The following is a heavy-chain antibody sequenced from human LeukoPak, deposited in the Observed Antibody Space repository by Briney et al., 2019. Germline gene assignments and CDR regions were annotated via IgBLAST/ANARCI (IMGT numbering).Heavy chain of an antibody. D-gene: IGHD3-3*01. J-gene: IGHJ4*02. Sequence: GGSLRLSCAASGFTFSSFGMHWVPPAPGKGLEWVAFIRYDGSNKYYADSVKGRFTISRDNSKNTLYLQMNSLRAEDTAVYYCAKGFYDFWSGYYTPFDYWGQGTLVTVSS. CDR1: GFTFSSFG. CDR2: IRYDGSNK. CDR3: AKGFYDFWSGYYTPFDY. V-gene: IGHV3-30*02.